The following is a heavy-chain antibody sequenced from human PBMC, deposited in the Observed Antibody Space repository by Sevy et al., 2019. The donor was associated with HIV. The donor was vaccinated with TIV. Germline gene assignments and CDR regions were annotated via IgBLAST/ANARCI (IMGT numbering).Heavy chain of an antibody. CDR3: ARGYYDFWGGYYRRDAFDI. D-gene: IGHD3-3*01. CDR2: ISAYNGNT. J-gene: IGHJ3*02. Sequence: ASVKVSCTASGYTFTSYGISWVRQAPGQGLEWMGWISAYNGNTNYAQKLQGRVTLTTDTSTGTAYMELRSLRSDDTAMYYCARGYYDFWGGYYRRDAFDIWGQGTMVTVSS. CDR1: GYTFTSYG. V-gene: IGHV1-18*01.